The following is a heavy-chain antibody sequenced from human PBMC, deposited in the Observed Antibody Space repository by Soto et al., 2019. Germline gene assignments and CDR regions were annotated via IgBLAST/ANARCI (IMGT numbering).Heavy chain of an antibody. CDR2: ISAYNGNT. CDR3: ARGSRGGYCRGGTCYSPYYYYYMDV. CDR1: GYTFTSYG. Sequence: QVQLVQSGAEVKKPGASVKVSCKASGYTFTSYGISWVREAPGQGLEWMGWISAYNGNTNYAQKLQGRVTMTTDTSTSTAYMELRSLRSDDTAVYYRARGSRGGYCRGGTCYSPYYYYYMDVWGKGTTVTLSS. D-gene: IGHD2-15*01. J-gene: IGHJ6*03. V-gene: IGHV1-18*01.